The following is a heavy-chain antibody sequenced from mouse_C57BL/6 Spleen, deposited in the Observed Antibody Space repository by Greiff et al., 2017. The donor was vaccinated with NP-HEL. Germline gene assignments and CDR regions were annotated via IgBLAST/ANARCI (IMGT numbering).Heavy chain of an antibody. J-gene: IGHJ3*01. CDR2: INPNNGGT. Sequence: EVQLQQSGPELVKPGASVKISCKASGYTFTDYYMNWVKQSHGKSLEWIGDINPNNGGTSYNQKFKGKATLTVDKSSSTAYMELRSLTSEDSAVYYCARSLSGYYSAWFAYWGQGTLVTVSA. CDR3: ARSLSGYYSAWFAY. CDR1: GYTFTDYY. V-gene: IGHV1-26*01. D-gene: IGHD2-3*01.